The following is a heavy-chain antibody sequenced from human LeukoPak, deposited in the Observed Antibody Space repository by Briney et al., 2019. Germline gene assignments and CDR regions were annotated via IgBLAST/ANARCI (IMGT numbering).Heavy chain of an antibody. CDR3: TRLDDSSGYDYGAPDY. CDR2: IRTKANNYAT. V-gene: IGHV3-73*01. CDR1: GFTFSGSA. J-gene: IGHJ4*02. Sequence: PGGSLTLSCAASGFTFSGSAIHWVRQASGKGLEWVGRIRTKANNYATAYVESVKGRFTMSRDDSKNTAYLQMNSLKTKDTAVYYCTRLDDSSGYDYGAPDYWGQGTLVTVSS. D-gene: IGHD3-22*01.